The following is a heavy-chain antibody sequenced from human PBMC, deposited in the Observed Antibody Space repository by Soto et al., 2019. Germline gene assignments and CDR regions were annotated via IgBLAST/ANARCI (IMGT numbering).Heavy chain of an antibody. CDR3: ARGHRADY. V-gene: IGHV1-2*02. Sequence: QVQLVQSGAEVKKPGASLKVSCKTSGYTFTAYWIHWVRQAPGQGLEWVACINPKTDVTNYAQNFQGRVTVTRDTSITTTYMELNGLSSDDTAVYSCARGHRADYWGQGTLVTVSS. CDR2: INPKTDVT. J-gene: IGHJ4*02. CDR1: GYTFTAYW.